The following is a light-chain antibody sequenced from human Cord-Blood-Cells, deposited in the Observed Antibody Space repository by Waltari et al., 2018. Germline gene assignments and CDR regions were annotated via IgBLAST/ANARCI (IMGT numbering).Light chain of an antibody. CDR1: QSVLYSSNNKNY. J-gene: IGKJ4*02. Sequence: DIVMTQSPDSLAVSLSDRATINCTSSQSVLYSSNNKNYLAWYQQNPGQPPKLLIYWASTRGSGLPDRCSRSGSERECAFTIRSLQDEDAAVYCCQQYYRTALTYGSGTKVAIK. V-gene: IGKV4-1*01. CDR3: QQYYRTALT. CDR2: WAS.